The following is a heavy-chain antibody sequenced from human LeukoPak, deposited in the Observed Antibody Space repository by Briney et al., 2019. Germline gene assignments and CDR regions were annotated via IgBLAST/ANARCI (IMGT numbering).Heavy chain of an antibody. Sequence: PGGSLRLSCAASGFTFSSYGMHWVRQAPGKGLEWVAFIRYDGSNKYYADSVKGRFTISRDNSKNTLYLQMNSLRAEDTAVYYCAKAQQLAAAGTSKVFDYWGQGTLVTVSS. V-gene: IGHV3-30*02. CDR1: GFTFSSYG. CDR2: IRYDGSNK. J-gene: IGHJ4*02. CDR3: AKAQQLAAAGTSKVFDY. D-gene: IGHD6-13*01.